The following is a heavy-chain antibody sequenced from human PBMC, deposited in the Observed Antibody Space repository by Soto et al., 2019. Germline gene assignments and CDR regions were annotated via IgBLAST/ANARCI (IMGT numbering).Heavy chain of an antibody. CDR3: ARKDSGYADYMDV. V-gene: IGHV4-31*03. CDR2: IYYSGGT. J-gene: IGHJ6*03. Sequence: QVQLQESGPGLVKPSQTLSLTCTVSGGSISRGCYYWSWIRQNPGKGLEWIGYIYYSGGTYYNPSLKRRVTRSVDTSENQFSLRLSSVTAADTAVYYCARKDSGYADYMDVWGKGTTVTVSS. D-gene: IGHD5-12*01. CDR1: GGSISRGCYY.